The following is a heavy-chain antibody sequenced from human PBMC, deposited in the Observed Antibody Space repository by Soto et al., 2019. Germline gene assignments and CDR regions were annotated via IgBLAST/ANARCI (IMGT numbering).Heavy chain of an antibody. CDR3: ARVDRRYCTNGVCYAFDI. J-gene: IGHJ3*02. V-gene: IGHV1-69*13. CDR1: GGTFSSYA. Sequence: ASVKVSCKASGGTFSSYAISWVRQAPGQGLEWMGGIIPIFGTANYAQKFQGRVTITADESTSTAYMELSSLRSEDTAVYYCARVDRRYCTNGVCYAFDIWGQGTMVTVSS. D-gene: IGHD2-8*01. CDR2: IIPIFGTA.